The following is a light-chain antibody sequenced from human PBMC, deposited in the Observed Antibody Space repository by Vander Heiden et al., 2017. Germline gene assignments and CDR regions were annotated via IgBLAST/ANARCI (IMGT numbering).Light chain of an antibody. J-gene: IGLJ3*02. CDR2: VGTGGIVG. CDR1: SGYSNYK. Sequence: QPVLTQPPSASASLGASVTLTCTLSSGYSNYKVDWYQQRPGKGPRFVMRVGTGGIVGSKGDGIPDRFSVLGSGLNRYLTIKNIQEEDESDYHCGADHGSGSNFVSVFGGGTKLTGL. CDR3: GADHGSGSNFVSV. V-gene: IGLV9-49*01.